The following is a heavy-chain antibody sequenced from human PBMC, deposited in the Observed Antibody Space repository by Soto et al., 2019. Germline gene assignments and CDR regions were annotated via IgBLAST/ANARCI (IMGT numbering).Heavy chain of an antibody. Sequence: QVQLVQSGAEVKKPGASVKVSCKASGYTFTKYYLHWVRQAPGQRLEWMGVISPSGGSTTYAQKFQGRVTMTRDTSTSTVYMELSSLRSDDTAVYWCVRGVASGFLFDYWGQGTLVTVSS. CDR2: ISPSGGST. V-gene: IGHV1-46*01. CDR1: GYTFTKYY. CDR3: VRGVASGFLFDY. J-gene: IGHJ4*02. D-gene: IGHD6-19*01.